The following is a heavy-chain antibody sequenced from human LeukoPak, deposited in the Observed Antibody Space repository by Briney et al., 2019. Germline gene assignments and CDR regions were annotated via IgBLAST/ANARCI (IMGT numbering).Heavy chain of an antibody. D-gene: IGHD3-10*01. J-gene: IGHJ4*02. CDR1: GFTFSSYG. V-gene: IGHV3-23*01. Sequence: GGSLRLSCAASGFTFSSYGMHWVRQAPGKGLEWVSGISDSGSSTYYADSVKGRFTIFRDNSKSTVYLQMNSLRVDDTAVYYCAKDLGFGELNRYDYWGQGTLVTVSS. CDR3: AKDLGFGELNRYDY. CDR2: ISDSGSST.